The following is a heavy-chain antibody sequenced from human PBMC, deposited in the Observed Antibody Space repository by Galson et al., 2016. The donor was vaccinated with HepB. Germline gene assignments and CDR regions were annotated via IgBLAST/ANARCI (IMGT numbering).Heavy chain of an antibody. J-gene: IGHJ4*02. CDR3: ARQVKNDYGDYGGSPWGGDY. Sequence: SVKVSCKASGYTFTSYGISWVRQAPGQGLEWMGWISAYNGNTYYAQKRQARVTMTTDTSTSTAYMELRSLRTDDTAMYYCARQVKNDYGDYGGSPWGGDYWGQGTLVTVSS. CDR2: ISAYNGNT. D-gene: IGHD4-17*01. V-gene: IGHV1-18*01. CDR1: GYTFTSYG.